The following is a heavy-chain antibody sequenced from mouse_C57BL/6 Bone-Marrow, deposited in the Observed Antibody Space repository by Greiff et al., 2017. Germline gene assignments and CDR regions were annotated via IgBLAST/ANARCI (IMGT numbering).Heavy chain of an antibody. CDR3: ARGRYPDY. CDR2: IDPSDSYT. V-gene: IGHV1-50*01. CDR1: GYTFTSYW. J-gene: IGHJ2*01. Sequence: QVQLQQPGAELVKPGASVKLSCKASGYTFTSYWMQWVKRRPGQGLEWIGEIDPSDSYTNYNQKFKGKATLTVDTSSSTAYMQLSSLTSEDSAVYYCARGRYPDYWGQGTTLTVSS. D-gene: IGHD1-1*01.